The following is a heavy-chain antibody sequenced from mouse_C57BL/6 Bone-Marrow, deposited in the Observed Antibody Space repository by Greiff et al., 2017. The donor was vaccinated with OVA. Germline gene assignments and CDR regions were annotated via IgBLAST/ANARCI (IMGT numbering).Heavy chain of an antibody. V-gene: IGHV1-55*01. Sequence: VQLQQSGAELVKPGASVKMSCKASGYTFTSYWITWVKQRPGQGLEWIGDIYPGSGSTNYNEKFKSKATLTVDTSSSTAYMQLSSLTSEDSAVYYCARCPTNWAWFAYWGQGTLVTVSA. J-gene: IGHJ3*01. CDR1: GYTFTSYW. D-gene: IGHD4-1*02. CDR3: ARCPTNWAWFAY. CDR2: IYPGSGST.